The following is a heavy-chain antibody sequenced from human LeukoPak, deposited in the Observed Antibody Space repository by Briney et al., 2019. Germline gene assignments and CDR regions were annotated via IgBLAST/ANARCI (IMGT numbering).Heavy chain of an antibody. J-gene: IGHJ3*02. CDR3: ARDRLGSGYFPDAFDI. D-gene: IGHD3-22*01. Sequence: ASVKVSCKASGYTFNNYGISWMRQAPGQGLEWMGWISAYNGNTNYAQKLQGRVTMTTDTSTSTAYMELRSLRSDDTAVYYCARDRLGSGYFPDAFDIWGQGTMVTVSS. CDR1: GYTFNNYG. V-gene: IGHV1-18*01. CDR2: ISAYNGNT.